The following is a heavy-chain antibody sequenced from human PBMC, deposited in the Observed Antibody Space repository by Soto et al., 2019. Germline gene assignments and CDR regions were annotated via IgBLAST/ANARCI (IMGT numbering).Heavy chain of an antibody. CDR3: ARHSSNCTNGVCYYYYGMDV. CDR2: IYPGDSDT. CDR1: GYSFTSYW. D-gene: IGHD2-8*01. V-gene: IGHV5-51*01. Sequence: GESLKISCKGSGYSFTSYWIGWVRQMPRKGLEWMGIIYPGDSDTRYSPSFQGQVTISADKSISTAYLQWSSLKASDTAMYYCARHSSNCTNGVCYYYYGMDVWGQGTTVTVSS. J-gene: IGHJ6*02.